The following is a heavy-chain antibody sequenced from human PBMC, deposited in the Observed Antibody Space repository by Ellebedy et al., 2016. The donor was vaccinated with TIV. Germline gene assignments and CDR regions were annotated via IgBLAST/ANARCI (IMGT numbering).Heavy chain of an antibody. Sequence: GESLKISCAAWGFSFSNFWMSWLRQAPGKGLEWVANIKQDGRETRYVDSVKGRFTISRDNAKNSLFLQMTSLRAEDTAVHYCARKVPAPTTVPPNWYFDLWGRGTLVTVSS. CDR3: ARKVPAPTTVPPNWYFDL. D-gene: IGHD4-17*01. CDR1: GFSFSNFW. CDR2: IKQDGRET. V-gene: IGHV3-7*01. J-gene: IGHJ2*01.